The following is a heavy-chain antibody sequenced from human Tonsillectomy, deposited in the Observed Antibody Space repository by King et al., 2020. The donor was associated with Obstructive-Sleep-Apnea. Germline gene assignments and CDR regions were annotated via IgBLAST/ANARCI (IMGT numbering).Heavy chain of an antibody. CDR2: ISSNNRYT. Sequence: VQLVESGGGLVKPGGSLRLSCAASGFIFSDYYMSWIRQAPGKGLEWISYISSNNRYTNYADSVRGRFTISRDNANNSLYLQMNSLRAEDTAVYYCARVQLDGSYYGSADYWGQGTLVTVSS. V-gene: IGHV3-11*06. D-gene: IGHD1-26*01. J-gene: IGHJ4*02. CDR1: GFIFSDYY. CDR3: ARVQLDGSYYGSADY.